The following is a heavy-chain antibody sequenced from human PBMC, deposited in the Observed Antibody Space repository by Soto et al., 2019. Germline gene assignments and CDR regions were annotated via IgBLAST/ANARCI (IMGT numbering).Heavy chain of an antibody. CDR1: GYTFTSYG. Sequence: QVHLVQSGPEVTKPGASVKVSCTASGYTFTSYGISWVRQAPGQGLEWMGWISAYNGNTNYAQILQGRVTMTTDTSTSTAYMELRSLRSDDTAVYYCARDGREKPWPPNGAYWCQGTLVTVSS. D-gene: IGHD6-19*01. CDR2: ISAYNGNT. J-gene: IGHJ4*02. CDR3: ARDGREKPWPPNGAY. V-gene: IGHV1-18*01.